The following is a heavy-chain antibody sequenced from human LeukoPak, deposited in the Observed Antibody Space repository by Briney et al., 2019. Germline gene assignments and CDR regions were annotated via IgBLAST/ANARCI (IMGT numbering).Heavy chain of an antibody. CDR2: IYYSGTT. J-gene: IGHJ5*02. CDR3: ARGDITMVRGVIRSGWFDP. Sequence: TSETLSLTCTVSGGSISSYYWSWIRQHPGKGLEWIGYIYYSGTTYYNPSLKSRLTISVDASKNQFSLRLSSVTAADTAVYYCARGDITMVRGVIRSGWFDPWGQGTLVTVSS. D-gene: IGHD3-10*01. CDR1: GGSISSYY. V-gene: IGHV4-59*06.